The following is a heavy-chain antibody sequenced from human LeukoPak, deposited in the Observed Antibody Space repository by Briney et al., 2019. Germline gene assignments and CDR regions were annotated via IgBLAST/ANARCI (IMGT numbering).Heavy chain of an antibody. D-gene: IGHD4-17*01. Sequence: GASVKVSCKASGYPFNYFGLNWVRQAPGQGLEWMGGISAYNGNTRYAQKSRGRITLTTETTTSSAYLELRSLKSDNTAVYYCARDRVGGDLTGVSLYWGQGTLVTVSS. CDR2: ISAYNGNT. CDR1: GYPFNYFG. J-gene: IGHJ4*01. V-gene: IGHV1-18*01. CDR3: ARDRVGGDLTGVSLY.